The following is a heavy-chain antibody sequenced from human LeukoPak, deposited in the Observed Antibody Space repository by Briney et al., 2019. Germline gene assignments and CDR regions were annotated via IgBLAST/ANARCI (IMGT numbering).Heavy chain of an antibody. Sequence: QSGGSLRLSCAPSGFTFDDYAMHWVRQAPGKGLEWVALISYDGGNIYYADSVKGRFTVSRDNSKNTLYLQMNSLRAEDTAVYYCARDTPGYGGDDFDYWGQGALVTVSS. CDR3: ARDTPGYGGDDFDY. J-gene: IGHJ4*02. D-gene: IGHD4-23*01. V-gene: IGHV3-30*01. CDR2: ISYDGGNI. CDR1: GFTFDDYA.